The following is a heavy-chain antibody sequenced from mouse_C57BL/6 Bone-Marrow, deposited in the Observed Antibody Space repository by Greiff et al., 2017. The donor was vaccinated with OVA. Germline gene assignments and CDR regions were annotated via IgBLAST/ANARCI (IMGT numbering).Heavy chain of an antibody. D-gene: IGHD1-1*01. Sequence: VQLQQPGAELVRPGSSVKLSCKASGYTFTSYWMHWVKQRPIQGLEWIGNIDPSDSETHYNQKFKDKATLTVDKSSSTAYMQLSSLTSEDSAVYYCAKVFITTVVAHWYFDVWGTGTTVTVSS. CDR1: GYTFTSYW. CDR2: IDPSDSET. V-gene: IGHV1-52*01. CDR3: AKVFITTVVAHWYFDV. J-gene: IGHJ1*03.